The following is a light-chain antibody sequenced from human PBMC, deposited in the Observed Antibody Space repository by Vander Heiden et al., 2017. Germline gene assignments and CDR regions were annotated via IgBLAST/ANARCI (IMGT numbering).Light chain of an antibody. Sequence: IQVTQSSSSLSASVGDRVTIPCRASPTIKTYLNWYQEKPGKAPKLRIYVASSLQSGVPSRFSGRGSGTDFTLTISSLQAEDFATYYCQQSYSSPRTCGRGTKVEVK. CDR3: QQSYSSPRT. J-gene: IGKJ1*01. CDR2: VAS. V-gene: IGKV1-39*01. CDR1: PTIKTY.